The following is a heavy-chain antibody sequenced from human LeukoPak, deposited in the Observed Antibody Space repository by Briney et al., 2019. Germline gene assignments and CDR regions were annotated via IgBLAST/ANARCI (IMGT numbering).Heavy chain of an antibody. V-gene: IGHV3-23*01. Sequence: GGSLRLSCAASGFTFSSYAMSWVRQAPGKGLEWVSGIHSGGSTYYADSVKGRFTISRDNSKNTLYLQMNSLRAEDTAVYYCAKTSQWLDWFDPWGQGTLVTVSS. J-gene: IGHJ5*02. CDR3: AKTSQWLDWFDP. D-gene: IGHD6-19*01. CDR1: GFTFSSYA. CDR2: IHSGGST.